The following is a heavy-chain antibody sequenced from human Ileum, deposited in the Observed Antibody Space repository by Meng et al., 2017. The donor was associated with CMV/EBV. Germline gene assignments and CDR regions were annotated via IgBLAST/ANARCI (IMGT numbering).Heavy chain of an antibody. CDR1: GYTFPRHF. J-gene: IGHJ4*02. Sequence: SGYTFPRHFLNWVRHAPGQGLEWMGILNPGAGDSKYAQRFQGRVTVTRDTSTSTVYMELSSLRSEDTAVYYCARGVNYGSGSQYHFDFWGQGTLVTVSS. D-gene: IGHD3-10*01. CDR3: ARGVNYGSGSQYHFDF. V-gene: IGHV1-46*01. CDR2: LNPGAGDS.